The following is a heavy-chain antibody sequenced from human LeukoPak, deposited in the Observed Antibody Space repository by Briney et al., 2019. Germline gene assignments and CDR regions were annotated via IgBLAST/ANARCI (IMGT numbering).Heavy chain of an antibody. CDR3: ARDAAVQQLGYYYYYMDV. CDR1: GFTFSSYS. J-gene: IGHJ6*03. CDR2: IKQDGSEK. D-gene: IGHD6-13*01. V-gene: IGHV3-7*01. Sequence: GGSLRLSCAASGFTFSSYSMNWVRQAPGKGLKWVANIKQDGSEKYYVDSVKGRFTISRDNAKNSLYLQMNSLRAEDTAVYYCARDAAVQQLGYYYYYMDVWGKGTTVTVSS.